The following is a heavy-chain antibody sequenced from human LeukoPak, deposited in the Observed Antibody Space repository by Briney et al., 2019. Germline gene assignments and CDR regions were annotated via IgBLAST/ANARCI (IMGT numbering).Heavy chain of an antibody. J-gene: IGHJ6*02. CDR1: GYSFTSFW. D-gene: IGHD1-14*01. CDR2: IYPHDSDT. V-gene: IGHV5-51*01. Sequence: GESLKISCKGSGYSFTSFWIGWVRQMPGKGLEWLGIIYPHDSDTRYSPSFQGQVTISADKFISTAYLHWSSLKASDTPMYYCARRSPLGSVVDVWGQGTAVTVSS. CDR3: ARRSPLGSVVDV.